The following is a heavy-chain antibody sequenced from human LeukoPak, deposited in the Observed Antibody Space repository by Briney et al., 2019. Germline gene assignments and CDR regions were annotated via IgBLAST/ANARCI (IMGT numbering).Heavy chain of an antibody. V-gene: IGHV4-61*02. CDR3: ARESLGPPYYFDF. CDR2: IYTSGRT. Sequence: SETLSLTCTVSGGSISSGTFYWSWIRQPAGKGLEWIGRIYTSGRTDCNPSLKSRVTISVETSKNQFSLKLNSVTAADTAVYYCARESLGPPYYFDFWGQGTLVTVSS. D-gene: IGHD1-26*01. CDR1: GGSISSGTFY. J-gene: IGHJ4*02.